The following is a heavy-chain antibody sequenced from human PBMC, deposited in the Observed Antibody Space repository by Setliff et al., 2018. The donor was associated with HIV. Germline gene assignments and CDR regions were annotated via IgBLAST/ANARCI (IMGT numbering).Heavy chain of an antibody. V-gene: IGHV1-69-2*01. D-gene: IGHD5-18*01. J-gene: IGHJ4*02. CDR1: GNTFSDYY. CDR2: VDPEDGET. CDR3: ATGGLFGYSRAFDY. Sequence: ASVKVSCKASGNTFSDYYMHWVQQAPGKGLEWMGRVDPEDGETIYAEKFQGRVTIIADTSTYTAYMDLSSLRSEDTAVYYCATGGLFGYSRAFDYWGQGTLVPVSS.